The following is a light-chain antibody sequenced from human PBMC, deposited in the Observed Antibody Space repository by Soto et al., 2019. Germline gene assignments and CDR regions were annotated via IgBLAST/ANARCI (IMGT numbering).Light chain of an antibody. CDR3: QQRSNWPPKA. CDR2: DAS. CDR1: PSVSSY. V-gene: IGKV3-11*01. J-gene: IGKJ2*01. Sequence: EIVLTPSPATLSLSPGEIATLSCRASPSVSSYLALYQQKPGQAPRLLIYDASNRATGIPARFSGSGSGTDFTLTISSLEPEDFAFYYCQQRSNWPPKAFGQGTKLEIK.